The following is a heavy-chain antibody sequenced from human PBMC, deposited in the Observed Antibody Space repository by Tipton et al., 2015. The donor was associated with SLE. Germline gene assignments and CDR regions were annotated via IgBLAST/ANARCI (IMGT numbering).Heavy chain of an antibody. CDR1: GFTLSIYA. CDR2: IGGTGDNT. V-gene: IGHV3-23*01. CDR3: AKTKMEHWRVLDY. D-gene: IGHD1/OR15-1a*01. Sequence: SLRLSCAASGFTLSIYAMTWVRQAPGKGLEWVSTIGGTGDNTYYADSVTGRFTISRDTSKNTLYLQLNSLRPDDTAVYHCAKTKMEHWRVLDYWGQGTLVTVSS. J-gene: IGHJ4*02.